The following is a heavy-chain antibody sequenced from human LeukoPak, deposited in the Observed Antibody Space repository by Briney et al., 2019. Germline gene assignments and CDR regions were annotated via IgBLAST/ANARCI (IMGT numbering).Heavy chain of an antibody. V-gene: IGHV3-21*06. CDR3: ARDGASIDDQYYGLDV. CDR2: IRSNGRGI. D-gene: IGHD1-1*01. Sequence: GSLRLSCAASGFTFNSYTMNWVRQAPGKGLESVSSIRSNGRGINYADSVKGRFTISRDNDKNTVFLEMNSLRAEDTAVYYCARDGASIDDQYYGLDVWGQGTTVTVSS. CDR1: GFTFNSYT. J-gene: IGHJ6*02.